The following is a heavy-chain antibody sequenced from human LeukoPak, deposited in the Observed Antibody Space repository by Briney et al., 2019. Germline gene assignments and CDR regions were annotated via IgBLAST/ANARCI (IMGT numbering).Heavy chain of an antibody. CDR1: GFSFSTYP. V-gene: IGHV3-48*01. CDR3: ARDEGCSSTSCSVRYYYMDV. J-gene: IGHJ6*03. D-gene: IGHD2-2*01. Sequence: GGSLRLSCAASGFSFSTYPMNWVRQAPGKGLEWVSYSSTYSSTKHYADSVKGRFTIARDDAKNSLYLQMNSLTAEDTGVYFCARDEGCSSTSCSVRYYYMDVWGKGTTVTVSS. CDR2: SSTYSSTK.